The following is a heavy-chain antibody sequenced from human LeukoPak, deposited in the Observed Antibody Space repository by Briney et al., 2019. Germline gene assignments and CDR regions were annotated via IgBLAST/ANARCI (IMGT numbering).Heavy chain of an antibody. D-gene: IGHD3-10*01. Sequence: SETLSLTCTVSAGSVSSDSWNWIRQPPGKGLEWIGYIYNTGSSNHNPSLKNRVTISFDKSKSQLSLNLSSVTAADTAIYYCARHGKMNLVRGAFWYFDLWGRGTLVTVSS. CDR3: ARHGKMNLVRGAFWYFDL. CDR1: AGSVSSDS. CDR2: IYNTGSS. J-gene: IGHJ2*01. V-gene: IGHV4-59*08.